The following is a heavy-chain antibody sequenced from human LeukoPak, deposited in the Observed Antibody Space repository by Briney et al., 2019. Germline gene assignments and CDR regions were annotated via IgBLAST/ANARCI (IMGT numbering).Heavy chain of an antibody. J-gene: IGHJ4*02. CDR3: AKGIRYQLPRALDY. V-gene: IGHV3-23*01. Sequence: PGGSLRLSCAASGFTFSSYAMSWVRQAPGKGLEWVSAISGSGGSTYYADSVKGRFTISRDNSKNTLYLQMNSLRAEDTALYYCAKGIRYQLPRALDYWGQGTLVTVSS. CDR1: GFTFSSYA. CDR2: ISGSGGST. D-gene: IGHD2-2*01.